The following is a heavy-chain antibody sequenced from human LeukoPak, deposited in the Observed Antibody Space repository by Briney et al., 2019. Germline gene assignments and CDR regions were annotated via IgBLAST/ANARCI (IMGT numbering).Heavy chain of an antibody. Sequence: GGSLRLSCAASGFTVSSNYMSWVRQAPGKGLEWVSVIYSGGSTYYADSVKGRFTISRDNSKNTLYLQMNSLRAEDTAVYYCAREATGDRSLAVSTWGQGTLVTVSS. V-gene: IGHV3-66*01. D-gene: IGHD7-27*01. CDR2: IYSGGST. CDR3: AREATGDRSLAVST. CDR1: GFTVSSNY. J-gene: IGHJ4*02.